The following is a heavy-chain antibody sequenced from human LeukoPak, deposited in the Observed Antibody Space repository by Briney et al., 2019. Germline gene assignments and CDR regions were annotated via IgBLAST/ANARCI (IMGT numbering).Heavy chain of an antibody. J-gene: IGHJ4*02. CDR3: ARTRYXYYYGSGSYQHIDY. CDR2: SDXXDDK. V-gene: IGHV2-70*01. CDR1: CFSLRXSGMC. D-gene: IGHD3-10*01. Sequence: SGPALVKPTRTLTXTCTFSCFSLRXSGMCXSWIRQPPGKALWCLALSDXXDDKYYNTSLKTRLTISKDTSKNQVVLTVTNMDPVDTATYYCARTRYXYYYGSGSYQHIDYWGQGTLVTVSS.